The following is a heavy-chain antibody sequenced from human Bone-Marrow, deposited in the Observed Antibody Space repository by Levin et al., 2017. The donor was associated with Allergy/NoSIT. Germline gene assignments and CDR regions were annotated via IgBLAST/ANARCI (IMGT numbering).Heavy chain of an antibody. Sequence: GGSLRLSCAASGFTLGNFWMTWVRQAPGKGLEWVASIRQDAGEKSYLDSVKGLFTISRDNAKNSLYLQMNNLRAEDTAVYYCARDPGGYDYWGRGTLVTASS. CDR1: GFTLGNFW. CDR3: ARDPGGYDY. J-gene: IGHJ4*02. CDR2: IRQDAGEK. D-gene: IGHD3-22*01. V-gene: IGHV3-7*01.